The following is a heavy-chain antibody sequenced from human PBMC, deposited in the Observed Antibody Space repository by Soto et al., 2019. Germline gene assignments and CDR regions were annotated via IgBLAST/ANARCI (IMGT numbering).Heavy chain of an antibody. D-gene: IGHD1-26*01. J-gene: IGHJ3*02. CDR1: GGSISSGGYY. CDR3: ARGDKVSGYYAFDI. V-gene: IGHV4-31*03. CDR2: IYYSGST. Sequence: QVQLQESGPGLVKPSQTLSLTCTVSGGSISSGGYYWSWIRQHPGKGLEWIGYIYYSGSTYYNPFHKIRVTISVETYKNQLCLKLSSVTAAVTAVYYCARGDKVSGYYAFDIWGQGTMVTLSS.